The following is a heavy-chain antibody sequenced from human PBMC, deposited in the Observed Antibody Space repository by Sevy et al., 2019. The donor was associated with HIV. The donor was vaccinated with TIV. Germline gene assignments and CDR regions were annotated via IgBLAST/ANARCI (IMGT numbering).Heavy chain of an antibody. CDR3: ARVSYGSGNY. V-gene: IGHV4-34*01. D-gene: IGHD3-10*01. CDR2: INHSGST. CDR1: GGSFSGYY. J-gene: IGHJ4*02. Sequence: SETLSLTCAVYGGSFSGYYWSWIRQPPGKGLEWIGEINHSGSTNHNPSLKSRVTISVDTSKNQFSLKLSSVTAADTAVYYCARVSYGSGNYWGQGTLVTVSS.